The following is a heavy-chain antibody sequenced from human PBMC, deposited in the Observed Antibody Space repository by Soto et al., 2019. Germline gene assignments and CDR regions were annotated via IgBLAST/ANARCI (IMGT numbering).Heavy chain of an antibody. CDR3: ARVGITIFGVVLYGMDV. D-gene: IGHD3-3*01. CDR2: ISAYNGNT. J-gene: IGHJ6*02. V-gene: IGHV1-18*01. CDR1: GYTFTSYG. Sequence: ASVKVSCKASGYTFTSYGISWVRQAPGQGLEWMGWISAYNGNTNYAQKLQGRVTMTTDTSTSTAYMELRSLRSDDTAVYYCARVGITIFGVVLYGMDVWGQGTTVTVS.